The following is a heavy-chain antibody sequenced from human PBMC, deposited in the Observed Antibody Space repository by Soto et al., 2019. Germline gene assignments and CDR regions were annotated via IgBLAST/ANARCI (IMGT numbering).Heavy chain of an antibody. CDR2: IRGTT. CDR3: ARDSSDDSSGYYLGYYYGMDV. D-gene: IGHD3-22*01. V-gene: IGHV3-48*01. J-gene: IGHJ6*02. CDR1: GFTFTSYS. Sequence: PGGSLRLSCAASGFTFTSYSMNWVRQAPGKGLEWVSYIRGTTHYADSVKGRFTISRDNARSSLYLQMNSLRADDTAVYYCARDSSDDSSGYYLGYYYGMDVWGQGTTVTVSS.